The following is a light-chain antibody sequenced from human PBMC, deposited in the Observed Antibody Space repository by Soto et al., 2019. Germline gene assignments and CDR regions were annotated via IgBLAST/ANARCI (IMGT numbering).Light chain of an antibody. CDR1: SSDVGGYTY. J-gene: IGLJ2*01. V-gene: IGLV2-14*01. CDR2: EVS. CDR3: SSYTRTDTVV. Sequence: QSALTQPASVSGSPGQSITISCTGTSSDVGGYTYVSWYQQHPGKAPKLMIYEVSERPSGVSDRFSGSKSGNTASLTISGLQAEDEADYYCSSYTRTDTVVFGGGTKVTVL.